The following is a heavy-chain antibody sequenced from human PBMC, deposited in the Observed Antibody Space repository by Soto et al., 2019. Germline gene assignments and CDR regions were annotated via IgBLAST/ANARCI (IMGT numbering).Heavy chain of an antibody. J-gene: IGHJ4*02. CDR3: ARGGGGSDDFWSGYPYYFDY. D-gene: IGHD3-3*01. CDR1: GYTFTSYG. Sequence: QVQLVQSGAEVKKPGASVKVSCKASGYTFTSYGISWVRQAPGQGLEWMGWISAYNGNTNYAQKLQGRATMPTDTSTSTAYMELRSLRSDDTAVYYCARGGGGSDDFWSGYPYYFDYWGQGTLVTVSS. CDR2: ISAYNGNT. V-gene: IGHV1-18*01.